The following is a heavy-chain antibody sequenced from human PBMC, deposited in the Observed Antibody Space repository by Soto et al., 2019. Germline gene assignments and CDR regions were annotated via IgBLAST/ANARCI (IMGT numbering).Heavy chain of an antibody. J-gene: IGHJ3*02. CDR1: GFTFSSYS. D-gene: IGHD1-7*01. CDR2: ISSSSSTI. V-gene: IGHV3-48*01. Sequence: EVQLVESGGGLVQPGGSLRLSCAASGFTFSSYSMNWVRQAPGKGLEWVSYISSSSSTIYYADSVKGRFTISRDNAKNSLYLQMNSLRAEDTAVYYCASTGSSGTKVRAFDIWGQGTMVTVSS. CDR3: ASTGSSGTKVRAFDI.